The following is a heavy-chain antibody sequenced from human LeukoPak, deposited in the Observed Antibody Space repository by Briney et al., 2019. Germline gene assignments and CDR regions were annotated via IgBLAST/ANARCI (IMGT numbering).Heavy chain of an antibody. CDR2: ISSNGGST. CDR1: GFTFSSYA. Sequence: PGGSLRLSRAASGFTFSSYAMHWVRQAPGKGLEYVSSISSNGGSTYYANSVKGRFTISRDNSKNTLYLQMGSLRAEDMAVYYCARGGVNVAAAGFDYWGQGTLVTVYS. J-gene: IGHJ4*02. V-gene: IGHV3-64*01. D-gene: IGHD6-13*01. CDR3: ARGGVNVAAAGFDY.